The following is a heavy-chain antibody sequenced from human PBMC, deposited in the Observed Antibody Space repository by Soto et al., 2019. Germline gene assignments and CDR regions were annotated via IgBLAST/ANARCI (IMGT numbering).Heavy chain of an antibody. CDR2: IDPSDSYT. V-gene: IGHV5-10-1*01. D-gene: IGHD3-3*01. CDR3: ARGFWSGYLYYYYYGMDV. CDR1: GYSFTSYW. J-gene: IGHJ6*02. Sequence: PGESLKISCMGSGYSFTSYWISWVRQMPGKGLEWMGRIDPSDSYTNYSPSFQGHVTISADKSISTAYLQWSSLKASDTAMYYCARGFWSGYLYYYYYGMDVWGQGTTVTVSS.